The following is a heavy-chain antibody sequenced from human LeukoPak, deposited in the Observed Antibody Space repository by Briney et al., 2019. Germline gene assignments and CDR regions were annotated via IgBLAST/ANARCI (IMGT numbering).Heavy chain of an antibody. Sequence: SQTLSLTCAISGDSISSNRAAWNWIRQSPSRGLEWLGRTYYRSKWYNDYAVSVKSRITINPDTSKNQFSLQLNSVTPEDTAVYYCARRANWERLIYVFDIWGQGTMVTVSS. CDR2: TYYRSKWYN. CDR3: ARRANWERLIYVFDI. J-gene: IGHJ3*02. V-gene: IGHV6-1*01. CDR1: GDSISSNRAA. D-gene: IGHD1-26*01.